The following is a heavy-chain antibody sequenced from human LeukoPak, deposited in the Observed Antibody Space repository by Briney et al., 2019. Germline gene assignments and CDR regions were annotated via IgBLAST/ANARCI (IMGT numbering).Heavy chain of an antibody. V-gene: IGHV4-59*01. CDR1: GGSISSYY. CDR3: AREDGSGWYRYFQH. CDR2: IYYSGST. D-gene: IGHD6-19*01. Sequence: SETLSLTCTVSGGSISSYYWSWVRQPPGKGLEWIGDIYYSGSTNYNPSLKSRVTISVDTSKNKFSLKLSSVTAADTAVYYCAREDGSGWYRYFQHWGQGTLVTVSS. J-gene: IGHJ1*01.